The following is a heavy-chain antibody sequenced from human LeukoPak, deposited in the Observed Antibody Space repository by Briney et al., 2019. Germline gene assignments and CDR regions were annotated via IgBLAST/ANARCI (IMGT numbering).Heavy chain of an antibody. V-gene: IGHV3-23*01. CDR1: GFTFSTYA. Sequence: PGGSLRLSCAASGFTFSTYAMSWVRQAPGKGLEWVSAISSTGSSTYYADSVKGRFTISRDKSKNTLYLQMNSLRAEDTAVYYCAKDRPRLRTYYGLDVWGQGTTVAVSS. D-gene: IGHD4-17*01. CDR2: ISSTGSST. J-gene: IGHJ6*02. CDR3: AKDRPRLRTYYGLDV.